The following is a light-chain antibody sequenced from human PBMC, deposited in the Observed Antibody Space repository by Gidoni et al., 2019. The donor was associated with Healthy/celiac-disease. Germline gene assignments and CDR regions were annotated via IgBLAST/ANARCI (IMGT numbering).Light chain of an antibody. J-gene: IGKJ5*01. CDR1: QSVSSY. CDR2: AAS. CDR3: QQRSNWIT. V-gene: IGKV3-11*01. Sequence: ETVLTQSPATLSLSPGERATLSCRDSQSVSSYLAWYQQKPGQAPRLLIYAASNRATGIPSRFSGSGSGTDFTLTISSLEPEDFAVYYCQQRSNWITFGQGTRLEIK.